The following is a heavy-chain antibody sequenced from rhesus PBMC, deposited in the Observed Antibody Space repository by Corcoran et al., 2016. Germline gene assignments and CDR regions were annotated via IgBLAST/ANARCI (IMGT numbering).Heavy chain of an antibody. CDR2: INGNSAST. V-gene: IGHV4-80*01. CDR3: ASEFVS. Sequence: QVQLQESGPGLVKPWETLSLTCAVSGASISSYWWTWIHQPPGKGLEWIGEINGNSASTYYSPSLSSRVSISKDASKNQFSLKLSSLTAADTAVYYCASEFVSWGQGVLVTVSS. CDR1: GASISSYW. J-gene: IGHJ4*01.